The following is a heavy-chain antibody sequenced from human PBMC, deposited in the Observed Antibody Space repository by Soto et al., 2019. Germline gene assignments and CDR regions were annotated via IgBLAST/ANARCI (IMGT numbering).Heavy chain of an antibody. CDR2: ISPYNDYT. D-gene: IGHD3-16*01. CDR1: GYTFIRYG. J-gene: IGHJ6*02. V-gene: IGHV1-18*01. CDR3: ARGGYYDNSWGKLSHYGLDV. Sequence: QVQLAQSANEVKKPGASVRVSCKAAGYTFIRYGIAWVRQAPGQGLEWMGWISPYNDYTVYAQKFQGRVSMTADTSTRPVYVTLRVLKSDDTAVYYCARGGYYDNSWGKLSHYGLDVWGQGTSVSVSS.